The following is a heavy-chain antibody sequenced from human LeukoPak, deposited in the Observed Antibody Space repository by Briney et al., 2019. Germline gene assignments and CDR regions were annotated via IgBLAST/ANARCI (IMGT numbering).Heavy chain of an antibody. J-gene: IGHJ4*02. D-gene: IGHD5-24*01. V-gene: IGHV1-46*01. CDR1: GYTLTELS. Sequence: ASVKVSCKVSGYTLTELSMHWVRQAPGQGLEWMGIINPSGGSTSYAQKFQGRVTMTRDTSTSTVYMELSSLRSEDTAVYYCARGRDGYNFPYDYWGQGTLVTVSS. CDR3: ARGRDGYNFPYDY. CDR2: INPSGGST.